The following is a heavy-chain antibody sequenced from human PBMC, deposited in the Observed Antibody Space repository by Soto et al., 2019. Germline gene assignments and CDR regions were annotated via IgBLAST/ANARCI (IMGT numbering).Heavy chain of an antibody. CDR1: GFTFSSYW. CDR2: IKQDGSGK. D-gene: IGHD6-13*01. V-gene: IGHV3-7*01. J-gene: IGHJ6*03. Sequence: GGSLRLSCAASGFTFSSYWMSWVRQAPGKGLEWVANIKQDGSGKYYVDSVKGRFTISRDNAKNSLYLQMNSLRAEDTAVYYCARDRSGIAAAGYYYYYMDVWGKGTTVTVSS. CDR3: ARDRSGIAAAGYYYYYMDV.